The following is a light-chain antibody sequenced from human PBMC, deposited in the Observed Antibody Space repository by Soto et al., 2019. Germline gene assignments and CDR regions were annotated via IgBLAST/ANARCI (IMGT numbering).Light chain of an antibody. J-gene: IGLJ1*01. V-gene: IGLV1-47*01. CDR1: SSNIGSNY. Sequence: QSALTQPPSASGTPGQRVTISCSGSSSNIGSNYVYWYQQLPGTAPKLLIYRNNQRPSGVPDRFSGSKSGTSASLAISGLRCEDEADYYCAAWDASLSGSYVLGPGPKVTVL. CDR2: RNN. CDR3: AAWDASLSGSYV.